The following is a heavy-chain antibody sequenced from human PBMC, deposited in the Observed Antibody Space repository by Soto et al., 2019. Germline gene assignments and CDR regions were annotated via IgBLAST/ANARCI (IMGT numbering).Heavy chain of an antibody. Sequence: SETLSLTCTVSGGSISSYYWSWIRQPPGKGLEWIGYIYYSGSTNYNPSLKSRVTISVDTSKNQFSLKLSSVTAADTAVYYCERVSPQKGYYDSSGYLGAFDIWGQGTMVTVSS. CDR3: ERVSPQKGYYDSSGYLGAFDI. CDR1: GGSISSYY. CDR2: IYYSGST. J-gene: IGHJ3*02. D-gene: IGHD3-22*01. V-gene: IGHV4-59*01.